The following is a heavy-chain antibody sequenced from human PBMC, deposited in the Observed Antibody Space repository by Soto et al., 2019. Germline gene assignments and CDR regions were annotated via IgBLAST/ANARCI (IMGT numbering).Heavy chain of an antibody. J-gene: IGHJ6*02. Sequence: GGSLRLSCAASGFTFSSYAMHWVRQAPGKGLEWVAVISYDGSNKYYADSVKGRFTISRDNSKNTLYLQMNSLRAEDTAVYYRARDLGLDLYYYYGMDVWGQGTTVTVSS. D-gene: IGHD3-10*01. CDR2: ISYDGSNK. CDR1: GFTFSSYA. CDR3: ARDLGLDLYYYYGMDV. V-gene: IGHV3-30-3*01.